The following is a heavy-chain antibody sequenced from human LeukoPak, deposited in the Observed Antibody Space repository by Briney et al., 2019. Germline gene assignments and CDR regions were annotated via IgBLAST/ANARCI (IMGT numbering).Heavy chain of an antibody. CDR2: SISIFGTA. Sequence: SVNVSCKATGGTVTSYAISGVRQAGGQGLEWRGGSISIFGTANYAQKFQGRVTITADDSTSTAYLELSSLTSEDTAVYYCARGPLVATSFNWFDPWGQGTLVTVSS. CDR1: GGTVTSYA. V-gene: IGHV1-69*13. J-gene: IGHJ5*02. D-gene: IGHD5-12*01. CDR3: ARGPLVATSFNWFDP.